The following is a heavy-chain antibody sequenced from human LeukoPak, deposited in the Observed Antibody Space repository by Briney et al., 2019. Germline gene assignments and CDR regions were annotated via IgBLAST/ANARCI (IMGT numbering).Heavy chain of an antibody. CDR1: GYSFTSYW. V-gene: IGHV5-51*01. J-gene: IGHJ4*02. CDR3: ARPRRGSGWYSDS. CDR2: IYPGDSDT. Sequence: GESLKIYCKCSGYSFTSYWRRWVRQMPGKGLEWMGVIYPGDSDTRYSPSFQGQVTISADKSVSTAYLQWSSLKASDTAMYYCARPRRGSGWYSDSWGQGTLVTVSS. D-gene: IGHD6-19*01.